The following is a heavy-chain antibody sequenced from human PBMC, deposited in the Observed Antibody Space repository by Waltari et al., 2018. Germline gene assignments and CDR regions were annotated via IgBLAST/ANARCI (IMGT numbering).Heavy chain of an antibody. J-gene: IGHJ4*02. CDR1: GYSISSGYY. CDR2: IYHSGST. Sequence: QVQLQESGPGLVKPSETLSLTCTVSGYSISSGYYWGWIRQPPGKGLEWIGSIYHSGSTYYNPSLKSRVTISVDTSKNQFSLKLSSVTAADTAVYYCARVIVAGVFDYWGQGTLVTVSS. D-gene: IGHD5-12*01. CDR3: ARVIVAGVFDY. V-gene: IGHV4-38-2*02.